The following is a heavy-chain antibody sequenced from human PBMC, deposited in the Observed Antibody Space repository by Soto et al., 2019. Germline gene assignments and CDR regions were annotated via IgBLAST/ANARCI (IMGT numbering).Heavy chain of an antibody. Sequence: GASVKVSCKASGFTFTSSAVQWVRQARGQRLEWIGWIVVGSGNTNYAQKFQERVTITRDMSTSTAYMELSSLRSEDTAVYYCAAPEYYDFWSGYYMGAFDIWGKGTMVTVSS. V-gene: IGHV1-58*01. CDR3: AAPEYYDFWSGYYMGAFDI. D-gene: IGHD3-3*01. CDR2: IVVGSGNT. CDR1: GFTFTSSA. J-gene: IGHJ3*02.